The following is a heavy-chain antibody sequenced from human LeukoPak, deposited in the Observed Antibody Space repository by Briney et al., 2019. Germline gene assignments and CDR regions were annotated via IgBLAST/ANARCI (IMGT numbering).Heavy chain of an antibody. D-gene: IGHD6-19*01. CDR1: GGSISSYY. CDR3: ARLFSSAFYYYYGMDV. CDR2: LYYSGST. J-gene: IGHJ6*02. V-gene: IGHV4-59*04. Sequence: PSETLSLTCNVSGGSISSYYWSWIRQPPGKGLEWIGSLYYSGSTYYNPSLKSRVTISVDTSTNPFSLKLSSVTAADTAVYYCARLFSSAFYYYYGMDVWGQGTTVTVSS.